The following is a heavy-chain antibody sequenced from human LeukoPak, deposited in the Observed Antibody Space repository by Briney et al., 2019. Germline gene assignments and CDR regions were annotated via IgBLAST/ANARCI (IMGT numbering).Heavy chain of an antibody. CDR1: GFTLSNYA. CDR3: VRGVGVSRFNYFDP. CDR2: ISGSGAGT. J-gene: IGHJ5*02. D-gene: IGHD6-13*01. V-gene: IGHV3-23*01. Sequence: GGSLRLSCAASGFTLSNYAMSWVRQAPGKGLEWVSAISGSGAGTYYADSVKGRFTISRDNSKNTLFLQMNSLRDDDTAVYYCVRGVGVSRFNYFDPWGQGTLVIVSS.